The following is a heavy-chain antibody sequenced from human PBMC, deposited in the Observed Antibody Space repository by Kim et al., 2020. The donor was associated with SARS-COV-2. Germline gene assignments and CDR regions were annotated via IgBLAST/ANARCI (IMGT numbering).Heavy chain of an antibody. Sequence: SGPTLVKPTQTLTLTCTFSGFSLSTSGMCVSWIRQPPGKALEWLALIDWDDDKYYSTSLKTRLTISKDTSKNQVVLTMTNMDPVDTATYYCARILGGEQGDYGSGSYSTNYYYYYGMDVWGQGTTVTVSS. V-gene: IGHV2-70*01. CDR2: IDWDDDK. CDR3: ARILGGEQGDYGSGSYSTNYYYYYGMDV. J-gene: IGHJ6*02. CDR1: GFSLSTSGMC. D-gene: IGHD3-10*01.